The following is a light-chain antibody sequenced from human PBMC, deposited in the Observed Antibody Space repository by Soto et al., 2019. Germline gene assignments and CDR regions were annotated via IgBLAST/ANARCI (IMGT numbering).Light chain of an antibody. CDR3: SSYTNINTGACV. Sequence: QSVLTHPASVSGSPGQSITISCTGTSGDIGSYNRVSWYQQHPGKAPKLIIYEVTDRPSGVSNRFSGSKSGNTASLTISGLQAEDEAEYYCSSYTNINTGACVFGTGTKVTVL. CDR2: EVT. V-gene: IGLV2-14*01. CDR1: SGDIGSYNR. J-gene: IGLJ1*01.